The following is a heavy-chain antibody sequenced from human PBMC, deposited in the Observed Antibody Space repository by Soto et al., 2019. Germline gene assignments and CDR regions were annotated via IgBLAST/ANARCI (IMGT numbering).Heavy chain of an antibody. CDR3: ARQTSVVTVFDY. CDR1: GYTFATNW. CDR2: IYPGDSDT. V-gene: IGHV5-51*01. J-gene: IGHJ4*02. D-gene: IGHD2-21*02. Sequence: PGESLKISCKGSGYTFATNWIGWVRQTPGKGLEWMGIIYPGDSDTRYSPSFQGQVTISADKSISTAYLQWTSLKASDTAMYYCARQTSVVTVFDYWGQGTPVTVSS.